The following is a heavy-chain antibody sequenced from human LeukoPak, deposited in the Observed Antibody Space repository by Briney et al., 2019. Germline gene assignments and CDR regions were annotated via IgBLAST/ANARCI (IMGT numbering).Heavy chain of an antibody. J-gene: IGHJ4*02. CDR3: ARHGRYYGSGSYYSWDY. D-gene: IGHD3-10*01. CDR2: INHSGST. CDR1: GGSFSGYY. V-gene: IGHV4-34*01. Sequence: PSETLSLTCAVYGGSFSGYYWSWIRQPPGKGLEWIGEINHSGSTNYNPSLKSRVTISVDTSKNQFSLKLSSVTAADTAVYYCARHGRYYGSGSYYSWDYWGQGTLVTVSS.